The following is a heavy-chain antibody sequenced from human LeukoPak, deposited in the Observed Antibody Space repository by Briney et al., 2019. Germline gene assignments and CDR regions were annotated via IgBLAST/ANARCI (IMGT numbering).Heavy chain of an antibody. Sequence: PSETLSLTCTVSGGSISSYYWSWIRQPPGKGLEWIGYIYYSGSTNYNPSLKSRVTISVDVSRNQFSLRVTSVTPADTAVYYCARSDFWSGFDYWGQGTLVTVSS. CDR2: IYYSGST. CDR1: GGSISSYY. CDR3: ARSDFWSGFDY. V-gene: IGHV4-59*01. D-gene: IGHD3-3*01. J-gene: IGHJ4*02.